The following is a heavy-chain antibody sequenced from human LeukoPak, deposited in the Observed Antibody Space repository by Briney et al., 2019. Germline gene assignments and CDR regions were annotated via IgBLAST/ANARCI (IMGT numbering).Heavy chain of an antibody. V-gene: IGHV4-39*01. CDR2: IYYSGST. CDR1: GDSISRSTYY. Sequence: SETLSLTCTVSGDSISRSTYYCGWIRRPPGKGLEWIGSIYYSGSTYYNPSLKSRVTVSVDTYKNQFSLKLRSGTAADTDVYYCYRGSTLRHYQYWGQGTLVTVSS. D-gene: IGHD3-16*01. CDR3: YRGSTLRHYQY. J-gene: IGHJ4*02.